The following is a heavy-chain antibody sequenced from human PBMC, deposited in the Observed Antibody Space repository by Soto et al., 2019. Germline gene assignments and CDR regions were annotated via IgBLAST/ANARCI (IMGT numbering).Heavy chain of an antibody. CDR1: GGSVSSGIYY. CDR2: IYYSGST. J-gene: IGHJ6*02. CDR3: ARDKDIVGATFSYYYGMDV. Sequence: SETLSLTCTVSGGSVSSGIYYWIWIRQPPGKGLEWIGYIYYSGSTNYNPSLKSRVTISVDTSKNQFSLKLSSVTAADTAVYYCARDKDIVGATFSYYYGMDVWGQGTTVTVSS. V-gene: IGHV4-61*01. D-gene: IGHD1-26*01.